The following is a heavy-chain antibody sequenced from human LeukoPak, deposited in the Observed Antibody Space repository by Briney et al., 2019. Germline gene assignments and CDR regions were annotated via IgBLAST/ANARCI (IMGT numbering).Heavy chain of an antibody. Sequence: GRSLRLSCAASGFTFSSYGMHWVRQAPGKGLEWVAVIWYDGSNKYYADSVKGRFTISRDNSKNTLYLQMNSLRAEDTAVYYCARDPGYSSSWYSMYYYYYYMDVWGKGTTVTVSS. CDR1: GFTFSSYG. CDR2: IWYDGSNK. CDR3: ARDPGYSSSWYSMYYYYYYMDV. V-gene: IGHV3-33*01. D-gene: IGHD6-13*01. J-gene: IGHJ6*03.